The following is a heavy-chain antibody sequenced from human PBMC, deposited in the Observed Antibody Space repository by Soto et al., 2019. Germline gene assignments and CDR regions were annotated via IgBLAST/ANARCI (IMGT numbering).Heavy chain of an antibody. V-gene: IGHV4-4*07. J-gene: IGHJ5*02. CDR3: ARGQRFSAWFDP. D-gene: IGHD3-3*01. CDR2: VYSSWGT. Sequence: SETLSLPCPVSGCSISSYYWTWIRQPAGKGLEWIGRVYSSWGTHYNPSLKSRVNISLDTSKNQFSLRLLSVTDADTAVYYCARGQRFSAWFDPSGQGTLVTESS. CDR1: GCSISSYY.